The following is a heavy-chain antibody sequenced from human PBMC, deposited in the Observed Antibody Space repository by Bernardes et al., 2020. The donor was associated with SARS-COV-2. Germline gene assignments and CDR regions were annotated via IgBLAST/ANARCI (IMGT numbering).Heavy chain of an antibody. V-gene: IGHV3-7*01. D-gene: IGHD2-2*01. CDR1: GFSFSSYW. CDR3: AGHRCSSPSCYDFGLDV. J-gene: IGHJ6*01. CDR2: IKEDGSEK. Sequence: GGSLRLSCEASGFSFSSYWMSWVRRAPGKGLEWVANIKEDGSEKYYGDSVKGRFTISRDNANSLYLQMNNLRVEDTAVYHCAGHRCSSPSCYDFGLDVWGQGTTVTVSS.